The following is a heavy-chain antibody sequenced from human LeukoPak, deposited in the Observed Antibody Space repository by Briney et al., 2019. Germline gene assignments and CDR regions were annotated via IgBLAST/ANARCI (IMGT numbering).Heavy chain of an antibody. CDR1: GFTFSSYG. Sequence: GGTLRLSCAASGFTFSSYGMSWVRQAPGKGLEWVSAISGSGGSTYYADSVKGRFTISRDNSKNTLYLQMNSLRAEDTAVYYCAKDYLRFNVRYYYYMDVWGKGTTVTVSS. V-gene: IGHV3-23*01. D-gene: IGHD5/OR15-5a*01. CDR3: AKDYLRFNVRYYYYMDV. CDR2: ISGSGGST. J-gene: IGHJ6*03.